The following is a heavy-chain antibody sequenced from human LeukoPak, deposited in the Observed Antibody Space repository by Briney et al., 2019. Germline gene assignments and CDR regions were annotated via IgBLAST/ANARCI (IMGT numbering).Heavy chain of an antibody. J-gene: IGHJ5*02. V-gene: IGHV1-18*01. CDR1: GYTFTSYG. CDR2: ISAYNGNT. CDR3: ARRAPGGYFDWQRPLNWFDP. Sequence: ASVTVSCKASGYTFTSYGISWVRQAPGQGLEWMGWISAYNGNTNYAQKLQGRVAMTTDTSTSTAYMELRSLRSDDTAVYYCARRAPGGYFDWQRPLNWFDPWGQGTLVTVSS. D-gene: IGHD3-9*01.